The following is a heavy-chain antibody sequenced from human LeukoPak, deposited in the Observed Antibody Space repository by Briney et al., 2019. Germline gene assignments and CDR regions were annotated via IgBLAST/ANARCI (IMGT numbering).Heavy chain of an antibody. J-gene: IGHJ4*02. CDR3: ARGRSGSYYPYFDY. Sequence: PGGSLRLSCAASGFTFSSYGMHWVRQAPGKGLEWVAFIRYDGSNKYYADSVKGRFTISRDNSRNTLYLQMNSLRAEDTAVYYCARGRSGSYYPYFDYWGQGTLVTVSS. CDR1: GFTFSSYG. D-gene: IGHD1-26*01. CDR2: IRYDGSNK. V-gene: IGHV3-30*02.